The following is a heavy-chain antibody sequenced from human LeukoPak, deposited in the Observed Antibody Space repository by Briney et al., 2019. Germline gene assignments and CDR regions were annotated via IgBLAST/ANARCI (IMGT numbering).Heavy chain of an antibody. CDR1: GFTFSSYG. CDR2: IRYDGSNK. D-gene: IGHD3-10*01. J-gene: IGHJ5*02. Sequence: PGGSLRLSCAASGFTFSSYGMHWVRQAPGKGLEWVAFIRYDGSNKYYADSVKGRFTISRDNSKNTLYLQMNSLRAEDTAVYYCARVPRRGERFDPWGQGTLVTVSS. CDR3: ARVPRRGERFDP. V-gene: IGHV3-30*02.